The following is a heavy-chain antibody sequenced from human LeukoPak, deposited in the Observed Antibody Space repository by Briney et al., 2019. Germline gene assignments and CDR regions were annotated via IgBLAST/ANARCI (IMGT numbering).Heavy chain of an antibody. CDR3: ARDGRSGYEDL. CDR1: GVSIKTNSDY. D-gene: IGHD5-12*01. CDR2: IYHVGGT. Sequence: SETLSLTCNVSGVSIKTNSDYWAWLRQPPGKGLEWIGSIYHVGGTYYNPSLKSRVTISIDTSKNQSSLKLTSVTAAGTAIYYCARDGRSGYEDLWGPGTLVTVSS. J-gene: IGHJ5*02. V-gene: IGHV4-39*07.